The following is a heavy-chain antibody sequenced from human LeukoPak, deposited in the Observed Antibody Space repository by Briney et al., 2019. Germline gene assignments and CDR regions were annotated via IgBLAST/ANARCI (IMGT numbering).Heavy chain of an antibody. CDR2: ISYDGSNK. V-gene: IGHV3-30*18. CDR3: AKDYRPLDTAMVRYYFDY. J-gene: IGHJ4*02. CDR1: GFTFSSYG. Sequence: PGGSLRLSCAASGFTFSSYGMHWVRQAPGKGLEWVAVISYDGSNKYYADSVKGRFTISRDNSKNTLYLQMNSLRAEDTAVYYCAKDYRPLDTAMVRYYFDYWGQGTLVTVSS. D-gene: IGHD5-18*01.